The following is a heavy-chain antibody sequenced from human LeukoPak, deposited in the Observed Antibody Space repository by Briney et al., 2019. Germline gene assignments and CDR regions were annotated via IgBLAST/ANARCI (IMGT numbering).Heavy chain of an antibody. Sequence: PSETLSLTCTVSGASVSSASYWTWIRQPPGKGVEWIAHIYDGVNTNYNPSLKSRVTISVDTSKNQFSLRLNSVTAADTAVYYCARSRAFNSGAFDPWGQGSLVTVSS. D-gene: IGHD1-26*01. CDR2: IYDGVNT. J-gene: IGHJ5*02. CDR3: ARSRAFNSGAFDP. CDR1: GASVSSASY. V-gene: IGHV4-61*01.